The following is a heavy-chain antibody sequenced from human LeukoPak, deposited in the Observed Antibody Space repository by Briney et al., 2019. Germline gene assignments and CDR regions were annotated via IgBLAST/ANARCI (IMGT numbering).Heavy chain of an antibody. J-gene: IGHJ4*02. CDR3: ARGARFSSSWYRLFDY. D-gene: IGHD6-13*01. V-gene: IGHV1-8*01. CDR1: GYTLTSYD. CDR2: MNPNSGNT. Sequence: ASVKVSCKASGYTLTSYDINWVRQATGQGLGRMGWMNPNSGNTGYAQKFQGRVTMTRSTSISTAYMELSSLRSEDTAVYYYARGARFSSSWYRLFDYWGQGTLVTVSS.